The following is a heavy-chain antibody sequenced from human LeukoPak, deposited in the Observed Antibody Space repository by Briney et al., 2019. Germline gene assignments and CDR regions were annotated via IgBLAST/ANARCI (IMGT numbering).Heavy chain of an antibody. V-gene: IGHV1-69*06. CDR3: ARSGGYSYGYNYYYMDV. Sequence: ASVKVSCKASGGTFSSYAISWVRQAPGQGLEWMGGIIPIFGTANYAQKFQGRVTITADKSTSTAYMELSSLRSEDTAVYYCARSGGYSYGYNYYYMDVWGKGTTVTVSS. CDR2: IIPIFGTA. D-gene: IGHD5-18*01. CDR1: GGTFSSYA. J-gene: IGHJ6*03.